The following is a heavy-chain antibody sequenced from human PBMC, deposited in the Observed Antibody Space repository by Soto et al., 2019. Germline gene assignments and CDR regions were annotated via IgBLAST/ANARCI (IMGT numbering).Heavy chain of an antibody. Sequence: GGSLRLSCAASGFTFSSYAMHWVRQAPGKGLEWVAVISYDGSNKYYADSVKGRFTISRDNSKNTLYLQMNSLRAEDTAVYYCARDGYYDYVWGSYPFYYYYYGMDVWGQGTTVTVSS. CDR1: GFTFSSYA. CDR2: ISYDGSNK. V-gene: IGHV3-30-3*01. CDR3: ARDGYYDYVWGSYPFYYYYYGMDV. J-gene: IGHJ6*02. D-gene: IGHD3-16*02.